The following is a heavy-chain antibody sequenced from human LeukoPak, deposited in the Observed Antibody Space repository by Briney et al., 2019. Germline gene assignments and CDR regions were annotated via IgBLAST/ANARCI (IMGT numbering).Heavy chain of an antibody. CDR3: GKDSGWFHFAS. Sequence: GGSLRLSCVASGFTFSHSRMTWVRQAPGKLLEGVGHIKEDGSSQNYADSVKGRFTISRDNAKSSLNLQMNGLRAEDRAMYYCGKDSGWFHFASWGQGTLVTVSS. CDR1: GFTFSHSR. V-gene: IGHV3-7*03. D-gene: IGHD6-19*01. CDR2: IKEDGSSQ. J-gene: IGHJ4*02.